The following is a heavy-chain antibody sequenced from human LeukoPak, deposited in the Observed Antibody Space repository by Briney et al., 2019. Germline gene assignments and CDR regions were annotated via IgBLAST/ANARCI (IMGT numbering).Heavy chain of an antibody. CDR2: ISSASGSI. D-gene: IGHD3-10*01. J-gene: IGHJ4*02. CDR1: GFTFSSNS. CDR3: ARAPLWAGSDH. V-gene: IGHV3-48*04. Sequence: GGSLRLSCVASGFTFSSNSMNWVRQAPGKGLEWVSYISSASGSIYYADSVKGRFTISRDNAKNSLYLQMNSLRAEDTAVYYCARAPLWAGSDHWGQGTLVTVSS.